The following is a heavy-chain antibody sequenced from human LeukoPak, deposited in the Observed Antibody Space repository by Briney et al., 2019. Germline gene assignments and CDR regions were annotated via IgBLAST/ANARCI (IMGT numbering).Heavy chain of an antibody. CDR3: ANVRYFDWYYFDY. Sequence: GGSLRLSCAASGFTVSSNYMSWVRQAPGKGLEWVSVIYAGGTTYYADSVKGRFTISRDNSKNTLYLQMNSLRADDTAVYYCANVRYFDWYYFDYWGQGTLVTVSP. CDR2: IYAGGTT. CDR1: GFTVSSNY. D-gene: IGHD3-9*01. V-gene: IGHV3-53*01. J-gene: IGHJ4*02.